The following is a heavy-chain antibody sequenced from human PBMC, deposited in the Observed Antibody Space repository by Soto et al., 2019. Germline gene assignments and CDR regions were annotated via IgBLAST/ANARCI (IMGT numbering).Heavy chain of an antibody. Sequence: SETLSVTCTVSGGSISRISYYWGWIRQPPGKGLEWSGSSYYSGSTYYNPSLKSRVTISVDTSQHQFSLKRSSVTAADTAVYYCASGRGYSKRSLDYGGHGALVTVSS. V-gene: IGHV4-39*01. CDR2: SYYSGST. CDR3: ASGRGYSKRSLDY. CDR1: GGSISRISYY. D-gene: IGHD5-18*01. J-gene: IGHJ4*01.